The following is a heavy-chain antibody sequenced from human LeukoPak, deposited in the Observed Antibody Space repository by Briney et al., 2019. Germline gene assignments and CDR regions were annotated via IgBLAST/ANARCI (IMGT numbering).Heavy chain of an antibody. V-gene: IGHV3-48*01. D-gene: IGHD1-26*01. Sequence: GGSLRLSCAASGFTFRSHGMNWVRQTPGKGLEWISYINRGGDTIACADSVKGRFTISRDNSKNTLYLQMNSLRAEDTAVYYCARDGELGSPADAFDIWGQGTMVTVSS. CDR3: ARDGELGSPADAFDI. CDR2: INRGGDTI. J-gene: IGHJ3*02. CDR1: GFTFRSHG.